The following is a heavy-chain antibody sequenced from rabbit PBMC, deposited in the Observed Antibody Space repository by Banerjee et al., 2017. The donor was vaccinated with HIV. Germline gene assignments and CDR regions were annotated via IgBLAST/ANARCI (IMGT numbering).Heavy chain of an antibody. J-gene: IGHJ4*01. CDR2: IYAASSGST. CDR3: ARDLAGVIGWNFNL. Sequence: QEQLVESGGGLVQPEGSLTLTCTASGFSFSSTYWICWVRQAPGKGLEWIGCIYAASSGSTWYASWVNGRFMISKTSSTTVTLQMTSLTAADTATYFCARDLAGVIGWNFNLWGPGTLVTVS. V-gene: IGHV1S45*01. D-gene: IGHD4-1*01. CDR1: GFSFSSTYW.